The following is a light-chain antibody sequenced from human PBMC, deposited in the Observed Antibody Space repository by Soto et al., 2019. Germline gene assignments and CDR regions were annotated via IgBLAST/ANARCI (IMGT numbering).Light chain of an antibody. CDR1: SSDVGGYRY. CDR3: SSYTSSSPCV. V-gene: IGLV2-14*01. CDR2: EVS. J-gene: IGLJ1*01. Sequence: QSALTQPASVSGSPGQSITISCTGTSSDVGGYRYVSWYQQHPGKAPKLIIYEVSNRPSGVPNRFSGSKSGNTASLTISGLQAEDEADYYCSSYTSSSPCVFGTGTKVTVL.